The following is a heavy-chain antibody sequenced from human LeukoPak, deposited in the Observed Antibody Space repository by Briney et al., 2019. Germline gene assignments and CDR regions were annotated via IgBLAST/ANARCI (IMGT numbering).Heavy chain of an antibody. J-gene: IGHJ4*02. Sequence: GGSLRLSCAASGFIFSSYSMNWVRQAPGKGLEWVSYISITRRRTTYYADSVKGRFTISRDDARNSLSLQMNALTDEDTAVYYCARDLTVYGANPLYQFDFWGQGTLVTVSS. V-gene: IGHV3-48*02. CDR1: GFIFSSYS. D-gene: IGHD4-23*01. CDR2: ISITRRRTT. CDR3: ARDLTVYGANPLYQFDF.